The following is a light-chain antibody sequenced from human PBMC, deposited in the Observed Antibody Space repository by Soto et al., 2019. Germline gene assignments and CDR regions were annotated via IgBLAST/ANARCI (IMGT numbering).Light chain of an antibody. CDR2: DAS. CDR3: QQYNSYSWT. Sequence: DIQMTQSPSTLSASVGDIVTITCRASQSISSWLAWYQQKPGKAPKLLIYDASSLESGVPSRFSGSGSGTEFTLTISSLQPDDFATYHCQQYNSYSWTFGQGTKV. J-gene: IGKJ1*01. CDR1: QSISSW. V-gene: IGKV1-5*01.